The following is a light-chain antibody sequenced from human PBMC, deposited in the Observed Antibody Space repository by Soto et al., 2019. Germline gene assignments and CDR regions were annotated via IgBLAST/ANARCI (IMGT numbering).Light chain of an antibody. CDR1: SSDVGFYNF. CDR3: ASYAGTRLFV. CDR2: EVT. V-gene: IGLV2-8*01. J-gene: IGLJ1*01. Sequence: ALTQPPSASGSPGQSPTISCTGTSSDVGFYNFVSWYQQRPGKAPKLVIYEVTKRPSGVPDRFSGSKSGSTASLTVSGLQADDEADYYCASYAGTRLFVFGSGTKVTVL.